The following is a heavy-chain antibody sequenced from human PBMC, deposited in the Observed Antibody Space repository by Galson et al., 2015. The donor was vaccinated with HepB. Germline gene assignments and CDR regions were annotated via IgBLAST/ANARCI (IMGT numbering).Heavy chain of an antibody. D-gene: IGHD3-10*01. J-gene: IGHJ6*02. CDR1: GFTFSSYD. V-gene: IGHV3-13*05. Sequence: SLRLSCAASGFTFSSYDMHWVRQATGKGLEWVSAIGTAGDPYYPGSVKGRFTISRENAKNSLYLQMNSLRAGDTAVYYCARGPVGFGGPPGYGMDVWGQGTTVTVSS. CDR2: IGTAGDP. CDR3: ARGPVGFGGPPGYGMDV.